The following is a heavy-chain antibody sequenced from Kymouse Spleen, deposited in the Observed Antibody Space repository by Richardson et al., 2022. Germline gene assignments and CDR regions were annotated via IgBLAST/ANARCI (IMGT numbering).Heavy chain of an antibody. CDR1: GFTFSSYW. CDR2: INSDGSST. V-gene: IGHV3-74*01. CDR3: ARASITMVRGVIYYYYYGMDV. J-gene: IGHJ6*02. D-gene: IGHD3-10*01. Sequence: EVQLVESGGGLVQPGGSLRLSCAASGFTFSSYWMHWVRQAPGKGLVWVSRINSDGSSTSYADSVKGRFTISRDNAKNTLYLQMNSLRAEDTAVYYCARASITMVRGVIYYYYYGMDVWGQGTTVTVSS.